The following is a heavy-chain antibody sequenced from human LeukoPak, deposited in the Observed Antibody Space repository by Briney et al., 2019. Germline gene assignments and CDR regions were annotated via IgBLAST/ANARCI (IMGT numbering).Heavy chain of an antibody. CDR2: ISSSGNTI. D-gene: IGHD3-3*01. CDR3: ARGFGDL. Sequence: GGSLRLSCAASVFTFSSYEMNWVRQPPGKGLEWVSYISSSGNTIYYADSVKGRFTISRDNAKNSLYLQMNSLRAEDTAVYYCARGFGDLWGQGTLVTVSS. J-gene: IGHJ5*02. V-gene: IGHV3-48*03. CDR1: VFTFSSYE.